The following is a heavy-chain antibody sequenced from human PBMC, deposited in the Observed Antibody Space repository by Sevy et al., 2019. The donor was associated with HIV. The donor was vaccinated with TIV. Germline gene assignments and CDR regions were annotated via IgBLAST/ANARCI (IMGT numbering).Heavy chain of an antibody. J-gene: IGHJ3*02. V-gene: IGHV3-30*18. Sequence: GSLRLSCAASGFTFSSYGMHWVRQAPGKGLEWVAVISYDGSNKYYADSVKGRFTISRDNSKNTLYLQMNSLRAEDTAVYYCAKDRLSGWGHDAFDIWGQWTMVTVSS. D-gene: IGHD6-19*01. CDR1: GFTFSSYG. CDR3: AKDRLSGWGHDAFDI. CDR2: ISYDGSNK.